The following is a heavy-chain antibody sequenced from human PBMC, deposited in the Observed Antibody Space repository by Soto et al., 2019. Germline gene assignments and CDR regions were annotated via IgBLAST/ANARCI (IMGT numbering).Heavy chain of an antibody. V-gene: IGHV3-23*01. CDR1: GFTFSSYA. D-gene: IGHD3-22*01. J-gene: IGHJ4*02. Sequence: GGSLRLSCAASGFTFSSYAMSWVRQAPGKGLEWVSAISGSGGNTYYADSVRGRFTISRDNSKNTLYLQMNSLRVEDTAVFYCAKDPDYYSSGSFYWGQGTLVTV. CDR3: AKDPDYYSSGSFY. CDR2: ISGSGGNT.